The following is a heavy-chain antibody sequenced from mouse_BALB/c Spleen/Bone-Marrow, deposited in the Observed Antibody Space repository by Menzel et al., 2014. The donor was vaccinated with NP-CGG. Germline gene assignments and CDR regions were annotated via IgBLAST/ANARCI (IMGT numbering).Heavy chain of an antibody. J-gene: IGHJ3*01. CDR2: IFPGTDTS. CDR1: GYTFTNYW. D-gene: IGHD2-4*01. CDR3: SRNYDYDEGAWFTY. Sequence: QVQLQQPGAEVVKPGASVKLFCKTSGYTFTNYWIQWVKQRPGQGLGWIGEIFPGTDTSYYNEKFKDKATLTVDTSSSTAYIQLSNLTSEDSAVYFCSRNYDYDEGAWFTYWGQGTLVTVSA. V-gene: IGHV1S132*01.